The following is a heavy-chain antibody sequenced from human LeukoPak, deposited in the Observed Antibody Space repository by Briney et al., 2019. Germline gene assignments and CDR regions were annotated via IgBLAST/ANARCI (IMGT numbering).Heavy chain of an antibody. Sequence: PGGSLRLSCAASGFTFSSYGMHWVRQAPGKGLEWVAVIWYDGSNKYHAGSVKGRFTISRDNSKNTLYLQMDSLRAEDTAVYYCAKEVTIPAAGRKDYYYYGLDVWGQGTTVTVSS. CDR2: IWYDGSNK. CDR1: GFTFSSYG. CDR3: AKEVTIPAAGRKDYYYYGLDV. J-gene: IGHJ6*02. D-gene: IGHD6-13*01. V-gene: IGHV3-30*02.